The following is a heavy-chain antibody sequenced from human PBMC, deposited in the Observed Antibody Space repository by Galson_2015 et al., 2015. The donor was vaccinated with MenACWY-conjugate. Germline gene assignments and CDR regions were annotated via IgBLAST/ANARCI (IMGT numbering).Heavy chain of an antibody. CDR1: GGSFISYG. CDR3: ARDRTYYYGLGNYRGNHNY. Sequence: SVKVSCKASGGSFISYGISWVRQAPGQGLEWVGGIIPVFETPEYAQNFQDRVTISADESTSTVFMELSRLTSEDTAFYYCARDRTYYYGLGNYRGNHNYWGQGTLVTVSS. CDR2: IIPVFETP. D-gene: IGHD3-10*01. J-gene: IGHJ4*02. V-gene: IGHV1-69*13.